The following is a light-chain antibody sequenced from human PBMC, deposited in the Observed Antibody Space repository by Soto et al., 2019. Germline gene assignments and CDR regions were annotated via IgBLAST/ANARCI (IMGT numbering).Light chain of an antibody. CDR1: SRDVGGYNY. Sequence: QSALTQPASVSGSPGQSITISCTGTSRDVGGYNYVSWYQQHPGKAPKLMIYDVSNRPSGVSNRFSGSKSGNTASLTISGLQAEDEADYYCSSHTSSSTWVFGGGTKLTVL. J-gene: IGLJ3*02. CDR3: SSHTSSSTWV. V-gene: IGLV2-14*01. CDR2: DVS.